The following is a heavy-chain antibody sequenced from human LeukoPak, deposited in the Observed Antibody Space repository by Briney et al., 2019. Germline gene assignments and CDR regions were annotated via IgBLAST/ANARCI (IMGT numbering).Heavy chain of an antibody. CDR1: GFTFSSYS. J-gene: IGHJ4*02. CDR3: SKLVTTVITPFDY. CDR2: ISGSGGST. D-gene: IGHD4-23*01. V-gene: IGHV3-23*01. Sequence: PGGSLRLSCAASGFTFSSYSMNWVRQAPGKGLEWVSVISGSGGSTYYADSVKGRFTISRDNSKNTLYLQMNSLRAEDTAEYYCSKLVTTVITPFDYWGQGTLVIVSS.